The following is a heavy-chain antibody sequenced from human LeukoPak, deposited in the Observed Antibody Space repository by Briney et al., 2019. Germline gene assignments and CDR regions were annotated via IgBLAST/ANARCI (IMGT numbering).Heavy chain of an antibody. CDR3: ARERYFDY. CDR1: GFTFSSYW. V-gene: IGHV3-23*01. J-gene: IGHJ4*02. CDR2: ISSSGGST. Sequence: GGSLRLSCAASGFTFSSYWMHWVRQAPGKGLEWVSGISSSGGSTYYADSVKGRFTISRDNSKNTLYLQMNSLRAEDTAVYYCARERYFDYWGQGTLVTVSS.